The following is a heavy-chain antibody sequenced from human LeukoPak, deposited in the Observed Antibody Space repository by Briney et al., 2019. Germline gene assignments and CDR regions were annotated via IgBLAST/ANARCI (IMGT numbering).Heavy chain of an antibody. CDR3: AGWPSSSWYIVAAFGI. D-gene: IGHD6-13*01. Sequence: GGSLRLSCEASGFTVSSNYMSWVRQAPGKGLEWVSVIYSGGTTYYADSVKGRFTISRDNSKNTLYLQMNSLRAEDTAVYYCAGWPSSSWYIVAAFGIWGQGTMVTVSS. CDR1: GFTVSSNY. V-gene: IGHV3-53*01. CDR2: IYSGGTT. J-gene: IGHJ3*02.